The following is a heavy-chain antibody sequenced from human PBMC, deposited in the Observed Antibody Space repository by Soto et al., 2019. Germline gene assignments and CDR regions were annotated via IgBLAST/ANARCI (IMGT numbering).Heavy chain of an antibody. CDR1: GDSVSSNSAA. CDR2: TYYRPKWYN. V-gene: IGHV6-1*01. J-gene: IGHJ4*02. D-gene: IGHD3-22*01. CDR3: ARAGDYYDSSGSPYFDY. Sequence: SQTLSLTCAISGDSVSSNSAAWNWIRQSPSRGLEWLGRTYYRPKWYNDYAVSVKSRIAINPDTSKNQFSLQLNSVTPEDTAVYYCARAGDYYDSSGSPYFDYWGQGTLVTVS.